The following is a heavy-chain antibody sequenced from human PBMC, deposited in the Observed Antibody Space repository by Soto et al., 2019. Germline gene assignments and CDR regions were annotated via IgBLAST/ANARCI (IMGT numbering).Heavy chain of an antibody. Sequence: ASVKVSCKTSGYTFSTYILYWMRQAPGQRLEWMGWINVGKGNTKYAEKFQGRVTMTRDTSISTAYMELSRLRSDDTAVYYCAREAADIVVVPPTVPGYWGQG. CDR2: INVGKGNT. V-gene: IGHV1-3*01. D-gene: IGHD2-2*01. CDR1: GYTFSTYI. J-gene: IGHJ4*02. CDR3: AREAADIVVVPPTVPGY.